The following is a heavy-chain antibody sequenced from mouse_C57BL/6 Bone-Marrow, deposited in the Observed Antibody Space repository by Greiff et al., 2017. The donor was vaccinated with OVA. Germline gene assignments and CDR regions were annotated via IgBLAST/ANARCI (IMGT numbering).Heavy chain of an antibody. CDR3: ARGVVADYYAMDY. Sequence: VQLQESGAELVRPGTSVKMSCKASGYTFTNYWIGWAKQRPGHGLEWIGDIYPGGGYTNYNEKFKGKATLTADKSSSTAYMQFSSLTSEDSAIYYSARGVVADYYAMDYWGQGTSVTVSS. CDR2: IYPGGGYT. J-gene: IGHJ4*01. D-gene: IGHD1-1*01. CDR1: GYTFTNYW. V-gene: IGHV1-63*01.